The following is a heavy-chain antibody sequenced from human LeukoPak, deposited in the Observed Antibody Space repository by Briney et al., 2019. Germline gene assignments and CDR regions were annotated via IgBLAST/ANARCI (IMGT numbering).Heavy chain of an antibody. CDR2: ISGSGGST. J-gene: IGHJ4*02. D-gene: IGHD6-19*01. CDR3: AKDGGVAVAGNLGY. CDR1: GFTFSSYA. V-gene: IGHV3-23*01. Sequence: GGSLRLSCAASGFTFSSYAMSWVRQAPGKGLEWVSAISGSGGSTYYADSVKGRFTISRDNSKNTLYLQMNSLRAEDTAVYYCAKDGGVAVAGNLGYWGQGTLVTVSS.